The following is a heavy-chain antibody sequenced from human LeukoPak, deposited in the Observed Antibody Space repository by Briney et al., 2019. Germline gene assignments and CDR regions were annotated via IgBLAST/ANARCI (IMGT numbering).Heavy chain of an antibody. V-gene: IGHV1-8*01. CDR3: ARVSLGYCSGGTCYFQDH. J-gene: IGHJ4*02. Sequence: VSVKVSCKASGYTFTNYDINWVRRATGQGLEWMGWMNPNSGNTGYAQKFQGRVTMTRSTSISTAYMELSSLTSEDTAVYYCARVSLGYCSGGTCYFQDHWGQGTLVTVSS. CDR2: MNPNSGNT. D-gene: IGHD2-15*01. CDR1: GYTFTNYD.